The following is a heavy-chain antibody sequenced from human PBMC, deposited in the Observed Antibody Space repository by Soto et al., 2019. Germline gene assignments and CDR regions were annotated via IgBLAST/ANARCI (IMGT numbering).Heavy chain of an antibody. CDR1: GGTFSSYA. Sequence: QVQLVQSGAEVKKPGSSVKVSCKASGGTFSSYAISWVRRAPGQGLEWMGGIIPIFGTANYAQKFQGRVTITADEXTXTXXMELSSLRSEDTAVYYCASSHYYDSSGYYYGYFQHWGQGTLVTVSS. D-gene: IGHD3-22*01. J-gene: IGHJ1*01. CDR3: ASSHYYDSSGYYYGYFQH. CDR2: IIPIFGTA. V-gene: IGHV1-69*12.